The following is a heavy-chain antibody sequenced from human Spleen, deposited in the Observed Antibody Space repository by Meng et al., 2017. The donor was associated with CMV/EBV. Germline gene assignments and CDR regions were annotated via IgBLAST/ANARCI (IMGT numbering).Heavy chain of an antibody. Sequence: GGSLRLSCAASGFTFSNYTMIWVRQPPGEGLEWVSYIDSGSSTIYYADSVKGRFTTSRDNAKKSLYLQMNSLRAEDTAVYYCTSEVLYRDASYYYGMDVWGQGTTVTVSS. D-gene: IGHD2-8*02. J-gene: IGHJ6*02. CDR3: TSEVLYRDASYYYGMDV. CDR2: IDSGSSTI. CDR1: GFTFSNYT. V-gene: IGHV3-48*04.